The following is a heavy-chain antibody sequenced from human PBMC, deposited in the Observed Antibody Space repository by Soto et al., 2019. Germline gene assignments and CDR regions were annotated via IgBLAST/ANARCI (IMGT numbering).Heavy chain of an antibody. CDR1: GFTFSSYS. CDR3: ARERINWMRVSDP. V-gene: IGHV3-48*01. D-gene: IGHD1-20*01. CDR2: ISSSSSTI. J-gene: IGHJ5*02. Sequence: EVQLVESGGGLVQPGGSLRLSCAASGFTFSSYSMNWVRQAPGKGLEWVSYISSSSSTIYYADSVKGRFTISRDNAKNSLYLQMNSLRAEDTAVYYCARERINWMRVSDPWGQGTLVTVSS.